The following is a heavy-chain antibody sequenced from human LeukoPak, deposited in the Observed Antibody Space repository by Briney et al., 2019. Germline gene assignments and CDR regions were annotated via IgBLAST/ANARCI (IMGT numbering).Heavy chain of an antibody. Sequence: PSETLSLNCTVSGGSISSYYWSWIRQPAGKGLEWIGRIYTSGSTNYNPSLKSRVTMSVDTSKNQFSLKLSSVTAADTAVYYCAREMSSGYQRAFDYWGQGTLFTVSS. CDR2: IYTSGST. V-gene: IGHV4-4*07. CDR3: AREMSSGYQRAFDY. J-gene: IGHJ4*02. CDR1: GGSISSYY. D-gene: IGHD3-22*01.